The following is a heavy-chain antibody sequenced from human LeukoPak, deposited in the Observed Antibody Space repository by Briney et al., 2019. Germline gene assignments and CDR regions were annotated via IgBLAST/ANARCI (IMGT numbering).Heavy chain of an antibody. D-gene: IGHD1-26*01. J-gene: IGHJ5*02. V-gene: IGHV4-61*01. CDR3: ARSRAFNSGAFDP. CDR1: GASVSSASY. CDR2: IYNGVNT. Sequence: SETLSLTCTVSGASVSSASYWTWIRQPPGKGVEWIAHIYNGVNTNHNPSLKSRVTISVDTSKNQFSLRLNSVTAADTAVYYCARSRAFNSGAFDPWGQGSLVTVSS.